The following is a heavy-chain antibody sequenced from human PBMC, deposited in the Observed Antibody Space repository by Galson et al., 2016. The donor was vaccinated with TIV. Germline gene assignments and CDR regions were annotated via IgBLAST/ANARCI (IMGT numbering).Heavy chain of an antibody. Sequence: SVKVSCKASGGTFSNYAVSWVRQAPGQGLEWMGRIIPILGLTNYPPTFQGRVTITADEPTTTSYLELSSLRSEDTAVYYCARALQDWWGSADWFGPWGQGTLFTVSS. J-gene: IGHJ5*02. V-gene: IGHV1-69*04. CDR3: ARALQDWWGSADWFGP. CDR2: IIPILGLT. CDR1: GGTFSNYA. D-gene: IGHD2-21*01.